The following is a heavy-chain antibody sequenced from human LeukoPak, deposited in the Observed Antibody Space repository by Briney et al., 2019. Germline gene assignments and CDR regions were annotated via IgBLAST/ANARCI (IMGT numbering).Heavy chain of an antibody. CDR2: ISGSGGRT. V-gene: IGHV3-23*01. Sequence: GGSLTLSCAASGFTFSSYAMSWVRQAPGAGLEWVSAISGSGGRTYYADSVKGRFTISRDNSKNTLYLQMNSLRAEDTAVYYCAKDRVTLVRGVIDIDYWGQGTLVTVSS. J-gene: IGHJ4*02. D-gene: IGHD3-10*01. CDR3: AKDRVTLVRGVIDIDY. CDR1: GFTFSSYA.